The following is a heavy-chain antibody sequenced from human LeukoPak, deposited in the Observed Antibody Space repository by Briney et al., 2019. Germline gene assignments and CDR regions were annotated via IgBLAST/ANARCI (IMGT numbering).Heavy chain of an antibody. J-gene: IGHJ4*02. D-gene: IGHD3-10*01. CDR3: ARVQRVTMVRGVPGPLD. CDR2: IISIFGTA. Sequence: SVKVSCKASGGTFSSYAISWVRQAPGQGLEWMGGIISIFGTANYAQKFQGRVTITADKSTSTAYMELSSLRSEDTAVYYCARVQRVTMVRGVPGPLDWGQGTLVTVSS. CDR1: GGTFSSYA. V-gene: IGHV1-69*06.